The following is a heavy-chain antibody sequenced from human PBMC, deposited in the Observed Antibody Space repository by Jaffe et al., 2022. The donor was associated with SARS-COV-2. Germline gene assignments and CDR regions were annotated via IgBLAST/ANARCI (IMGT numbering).Heavy chain of an antibody. V-gene: IGHV3-15*01. CDR2: IRSKSAGGTI. CDR3: ATDSVEKGVILNAFNS. Sequence: EVQLVESGGGLVKSGGSLRLSCAASGFLFSAAWMNWVRQVPGKGLEWVARIRSKSAGGTIEDAAPVKGRFTVSRDDSKNTLYLQMNRLKTEDSAVYYCATDSVEKGVILNAFNSWGQGTKVTVSS. CDR1: GFLFSAAW. J-gene: IGHJ3*02. D-gene: IGHD2-21*01.